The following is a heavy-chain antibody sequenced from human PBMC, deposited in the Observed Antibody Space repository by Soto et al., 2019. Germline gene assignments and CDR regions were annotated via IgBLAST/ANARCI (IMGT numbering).Heavy chain of an antibody. CDR1: GYTFTSYG. CDR2: ISAYNGNT. J-gene: IGHJ4*02. V-gene: IGHV1-18*01. D-gene: IGHD3-10*01. Sequence: QVQLVQSGAEVKKPGASVKVSCKASGYTFTSYGISWVRQAPGQGLEWMGWISAYNGNTDYAQNLQGRVTMTTDTSTSQSHMGPGSPEFGHPCLFFRSRGSRNLRVRPYFFDYWGQGTLVTVSS. CDR3: SRGSRNLRVRPYFFDY.